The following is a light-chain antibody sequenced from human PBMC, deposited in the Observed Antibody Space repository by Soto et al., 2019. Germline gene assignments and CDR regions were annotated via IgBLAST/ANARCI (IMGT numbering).Light chain of an antibody. Sequence: DIQMTQSPSTLSASVGDRVTITCRASQSINSWLAWYQQKPGKAPKLLIYKASSLESGVPSRFSGSGSGTEFTLTISSLQPDDFATYYCQQYYSYRTFGQGTKVEIK. J-gene: IGKJ1*01. V-gene: IGKV1-5*03. CDR3: QQYYSYRT. CDR1: QSINSW. CDR2: KAS.